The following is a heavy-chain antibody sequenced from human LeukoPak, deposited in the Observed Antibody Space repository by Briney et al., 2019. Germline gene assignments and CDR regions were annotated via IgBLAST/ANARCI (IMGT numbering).Heavy chain of an antibody. D-gene: IGHD6-13*01. CDR2: INPNGITT. Sequence: GGSLRLSCAASGFIFRNYWMHWVRQAPGKGLVWVARINPNGITTTYTDSVKGRFTISRDNAKNTLYLQMNSLRAEDTAVYYCARTEGQEQQLPLLFDYWGQGTLVTVSS. CDR3: ARTEGQEQQLPLLFDY. V-gene: IGHV3-74*01. J-gene: IGHJ4*02. CDR1: GFIFRNYW.